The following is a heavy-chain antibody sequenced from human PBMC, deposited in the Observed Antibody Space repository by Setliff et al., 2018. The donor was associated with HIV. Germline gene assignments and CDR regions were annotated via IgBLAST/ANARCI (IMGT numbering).Heavy chain of an antibody. J-gene: IGHJ4*02. V-gene: IGHV1-46*01. Sequence: ASVKVSCKASGYAFTSYYMHWVRQAPGQGLEWMGIINPSGGSTSYAQKFQGRVTMTRDTSTSTAYMELSSLRSEDTAVYSCARERRYCSGGSCSKFFDYWGQGTLVTVSS. CDR1: GYAFTSYY. CDR3: ARERRYCSGGSCSKFFDY. CDR2: INPSGGST. D-gene: IGHD2-15*01.